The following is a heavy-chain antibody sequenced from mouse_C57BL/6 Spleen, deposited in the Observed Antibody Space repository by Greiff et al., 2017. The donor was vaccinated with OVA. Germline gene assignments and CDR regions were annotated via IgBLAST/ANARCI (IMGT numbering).Heavy chain of an antibody. Sequence: VQLQESGPELVKPGASVKISCKASGYAFSSSWMNWVKQRPGKGLEWIGRIYPGDGDTNYNEKFKGKATLTADKSSSTAYMQLSSLTSEDSAVYFCSCSDCDYDDDYYYAMDYWGQGTSVTVSS. J-gene: IGHJ4*01. CDR1: GYAFSSSW. CDR2: IYPGDGDT. CDR3: SCSDCDYDDDYYYAMDY. V-gene: IGHV1-82*01. D-gene: IGHD2-4*01.